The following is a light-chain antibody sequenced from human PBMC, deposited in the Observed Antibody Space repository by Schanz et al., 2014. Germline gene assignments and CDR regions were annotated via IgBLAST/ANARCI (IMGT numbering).Light chain of an antibody. CDR2: DVT. CDR3: SSYTSSNTPV. CDR1: SSDVGVYNY. Sequence: QSALTQPASVSGSPGQSITISCTGTSSDVGVYNYVSWYQQHPGKAPKLMIYDVTNRPSGVSNRFSGSKSGNAASLTISGLQAEDEADYYCSSYTSSNTPVFGGGTKLTVL. V-gene: IGLV2-14*01. J-gene: IGLJ2*01.